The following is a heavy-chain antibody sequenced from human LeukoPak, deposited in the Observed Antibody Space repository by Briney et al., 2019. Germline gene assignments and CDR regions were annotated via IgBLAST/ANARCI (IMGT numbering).Heavy chain of an antibody. Sequence: GGSLRLSCAASGFTFSSYGMHWVRQAPGKGLEWVAFIRCDGSNKYYADSVKGRFTISRDNSKNTLYLQMNSLRAEDTAVYYCARVGPTIFAGPPDYWGQGTLVTVSS. CDR3: ARVGPTIFAGPPDY. D-gene: IGHD3-9*01. J-gene: IGHJ4*02. CDR1: GFTFSSYG. V-gene: IGHV3-30*02. CDR2: IRCDGSNK.